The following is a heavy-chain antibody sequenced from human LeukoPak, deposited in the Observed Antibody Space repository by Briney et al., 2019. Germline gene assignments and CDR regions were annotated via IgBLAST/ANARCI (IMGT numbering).Heavy chain of an antibody. V-gene: IGHV4-34*01. CDR1: VGPLSGYY. Sequence: SEPLPLTCAVYVGPLSGYYWRWIRQPPGKGLEGIGESNHSGSTNYNPSLKSRVTISVDTSKNQFSLKLSSVTAADTAVYYCARGGRIVGATPVLDYWGQGTLVTVSS. CDR3: ARGGRIVGATPVLDY. CDR2: SNHSGST. D-gene: IGHD1-26*01. J-gene: IGHJ4*02.